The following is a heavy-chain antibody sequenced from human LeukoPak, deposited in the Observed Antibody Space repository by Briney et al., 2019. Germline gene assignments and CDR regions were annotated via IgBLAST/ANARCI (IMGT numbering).Heavy chain of an antibody. J-gene: IGHJ3*02. V-gene: IGHV3-30*18. CDR3: AKDQRDIVVVVAAGNDAFDI. CDR1: GFTFSSYG. CDR2: ISYDGSNK. D-gene: IGHD2-15*01. Sequence: SGGSLRLSCAASGFTFSSYGMHRVRQAPGKGLEWVAVISYDGSNKYYADSVKGRFTISRDNSKNTLYLQMNSLRAEDTAVYYCAKDQRDIVVVVAAGNDAFDIWGQGTMVTVSS.